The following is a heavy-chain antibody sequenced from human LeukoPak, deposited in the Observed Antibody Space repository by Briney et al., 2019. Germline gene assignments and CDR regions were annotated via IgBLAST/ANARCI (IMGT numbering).Heavy chain of an antibody. CDR3: ARTRLIVATITGFDY. CDR1: GYTFTSYG. D-gene: IGHD5-12*01. V-gene: IGHV1-69*13. CDR2: IIPIFGTA. Sequence: SVKVSCKASGYTFTSYGISWVRQAPGQGLEWMGGIIPIFGTANYAQKFQGRVTITADESTSTAYMELSSLRSEDTAVYYCARTRLIVATITGFDYWGQGTLVTVSS. J-gene: IGHJ4*02.